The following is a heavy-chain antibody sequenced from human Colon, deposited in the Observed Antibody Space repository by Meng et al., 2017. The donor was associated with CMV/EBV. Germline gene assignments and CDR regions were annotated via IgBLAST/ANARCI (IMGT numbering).Heavy chain of an antibody. D-gene: IGHD3-22*01. V-gene: IGHV3-23*01. J-gene: IGHJ6*02. CDR3: AKPHADYYYDKTGGYGMDV. CDR1: GFNFNIYA. Sequence: GESLKFSCAASGFNFNIYAINWVRQGPGKVLEWVSAISGSADTTHYAASVQGRFTISRDNSKNTVYLQMDSLRAEDTAVYYCAKPHADYYYDKTGGYGMDVWGQGTTVTVSS. CDR2: ISGSADTT.